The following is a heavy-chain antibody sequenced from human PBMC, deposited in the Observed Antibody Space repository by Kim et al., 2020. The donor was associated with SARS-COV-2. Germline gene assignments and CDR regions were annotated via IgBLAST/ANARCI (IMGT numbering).Heavy chain of an antibody. J-gene: IGHJ4*02. Sequence: SETLSLTCTVSGGSISSSSYYWGWIRQPPGKGLEWIGSIYYSGSTYYNPSLKSRVTISVDTSKNQFSLKLSSVTAADTAVYYCARDRDAGYDILTGYYLDYWGQGTLVTVSS. CDR1: GGSISSSSYY. CDR3: ARDRDAGYDILTGYYLDY. D-gene: IGHD3-9*01. CDR2: IYYSGST. V-gene: IGHV4-39*07.